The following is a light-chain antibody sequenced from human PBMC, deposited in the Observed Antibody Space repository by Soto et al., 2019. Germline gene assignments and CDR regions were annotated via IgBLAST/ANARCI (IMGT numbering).Light chain of an antibody. CDR1: ISDVGGYNY. CDR3: SSYAGSSNV. V-gene: IGLV2-8*01. CDR2: EVN. Sequence: QSVLTQPPSASGSPGQSVAISCTGTISDVGGYNYVSWYQQHPGKAPKLMIYEVNKRPSGVPDRFSGSKSGNTASLTVSGLQAEAEADYYCSSYAGSSNVFGTGTKLTVL. J-gene: IGLJ1*01.